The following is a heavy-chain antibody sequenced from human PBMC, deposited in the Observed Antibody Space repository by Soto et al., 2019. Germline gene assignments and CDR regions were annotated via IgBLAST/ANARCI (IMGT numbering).Heavy chain of an antibody. V-gene: IGHV1-18*01. Sequence: ASVKVSCKASGYTFTSYGSSWVRQAPGQGLEWMGWISAYNGNTNYAQKLQGRVTMTTDTSTSTAYMELRSLRSDDTAVYYGARVAGRGYFDYWGQRTLVIVSS. J-gene: IGHJ4*02. CDR3: ARVAGRGYFDY. CDR2: ISAYNGNT. D-gene: IGHD6-19*01. CDR1: GYTFTSYG.